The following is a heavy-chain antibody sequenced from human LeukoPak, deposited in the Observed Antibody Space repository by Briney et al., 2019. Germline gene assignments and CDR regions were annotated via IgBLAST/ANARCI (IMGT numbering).Heavy chain of an antibody. V-gene: IGHV1-3*01. Sequence: ASMKVSCKTSGYTFTDYYMHWVRQAPGQRLEWMGWINAGNGNTKYSQKFQGRVTITRDTSASTAYMELSSLRSEDTAVYYCAREEQWPRSDFDYWGQGTLVTVSS. J-gene: IGHJ4*02. CDR1: GYTFTDYY. D-gene: IGHD6-19*01. CDR2: INAGNGNT. CDR3: AREEQWPRSDFDY.